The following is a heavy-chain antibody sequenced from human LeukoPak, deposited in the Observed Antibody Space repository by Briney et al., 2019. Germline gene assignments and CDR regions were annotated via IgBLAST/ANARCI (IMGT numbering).Heavy chain of an antibody. Sequence: GGSLRLSCAASGFTFSSYWMSWVRQAPGKGLEWVANIKQDGSEKYYVDSVKGRFTISRDNAKNSLYLQMNSLRAEDTAVYYCAREVAAPGDYYYMDVWGKGTTVTVSS. CDR1: GFTFSSYW. CDR3: AREVAAPGDYYYMDV. CDR2: IKQDGSEK. J-gene: IGHJ6*03. V-gene: IGHV3-7*01. D-gene: IGHD6-6*01.